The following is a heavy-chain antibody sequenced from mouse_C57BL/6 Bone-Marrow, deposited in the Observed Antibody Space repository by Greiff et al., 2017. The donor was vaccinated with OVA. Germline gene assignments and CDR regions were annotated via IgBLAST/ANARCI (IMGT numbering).Heavy chain of an antibody. J-gene: IGHJ2*01. V-gene: IGHV1-7*01. CDR3: ARGDYGSRIDY. Sequence: QVQLQQSGADLAKPGASVKLSCKASGYTFTSYWMHWVKQRPGQGLEWIGYINPSSGYTKYNQKFKDKATLTADKSSSTAYMQLSSLTYEDAAVYYGARGDYGSRIDYWGQGTTLTVSS. CDR1: GYTFTSYW. D-gene: IGHD1-1*01. CDR2: INPSSGYT.